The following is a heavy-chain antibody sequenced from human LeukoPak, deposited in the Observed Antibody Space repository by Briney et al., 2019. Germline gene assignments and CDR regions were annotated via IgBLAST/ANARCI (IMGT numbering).Heavy chain of an antibody. CDR3: ARDAYGYGDPYYFDY. J-gene: IGHJ4*02. CDR2: IYNSGST. V-gene: IGHV4-59*01. D-gene: IGHD4-17*01. Sequence: SETLSLTCTVSGGSISTYYWSWIRQPPGKGLEWIGYIYNSGSTNYNPSLQSRVTISVDTSKNQFSLRLSSVTAADTAVYYCARDAYGYGDPYYFDYWGQGTLVTVSS. CDR1: GGSISTYY.